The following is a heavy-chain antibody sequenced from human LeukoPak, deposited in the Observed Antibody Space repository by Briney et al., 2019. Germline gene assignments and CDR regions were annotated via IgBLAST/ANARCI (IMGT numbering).Heavy chain of an antibody. J-gene: IGHJ4*02. CDR3: AKDKSGTYYVDY. CDR1: GFTFSNYG. Sequence: GGSLRLSCAASGFTFSNYGMHWVRQAPGKGLEWVAFIRYDGSIKNYADSVKGRFTISRDNSLYLQMNSLRAEDTAVYYCAKDKSGTYYVDYWGQGTLVTVSS. D-gene: IGHD1-26*01. CDR2: IRYDGSIK. V-gene: IGHV3-30*02.